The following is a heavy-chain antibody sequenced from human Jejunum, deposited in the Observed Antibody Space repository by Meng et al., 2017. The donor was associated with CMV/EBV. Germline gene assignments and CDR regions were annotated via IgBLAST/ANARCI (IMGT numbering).Heavy chain of an antibody. CDR1: FASYW. D-gene: IGHD6-6*01. V-gene: IGHV5-51*01. J-gene: IGHJ6*02. Sequence: FASYWMGWVRQMPGKGLEWMGVIYPGDSDTRYSPSFHGQVTISADKSISTAYLQWSSLKASDTAMYYCATSYSRSTLYYYYGIDVWGQGTTVTVSS. CDR2: IYPGDSDT. CDR3: ATSYSRSTLYYYYGIDV.